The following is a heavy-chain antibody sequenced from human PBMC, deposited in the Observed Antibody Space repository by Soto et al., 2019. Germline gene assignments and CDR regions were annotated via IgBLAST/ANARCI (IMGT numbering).Heavy chain of an antibody. CDR1: GGSISSYY. Sequence: QVQLQESGPGLVKPSETLSLTCTVSGGSISSYYWSWIRQPPGKGLEWIGYIYYSGSTNYNPSLKRRVTISVATSKNPFSLQLSSVTAADTAVYYCASSSGGPRLEFYWGQGTLVTVSS. J-gene: IGHJ4*02. CDR3: ASSSGGPRLEFY. CDR2: IYYSGST. V-gene: IGHV4-59*08. D-gene: IGHD6-19*01.